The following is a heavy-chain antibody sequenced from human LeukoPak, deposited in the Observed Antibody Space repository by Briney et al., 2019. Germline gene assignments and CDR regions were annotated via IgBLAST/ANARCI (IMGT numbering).Heavy chain of an antibody. J-gene: IGHJ4*02. V-gene: IGHV3-74*01. D-gene: IGHD6-13*01. CDR2: INTDGGST. Sequence: GGSLRLSWAASGFTFSSYRMHWVRHAPGKGLVWVSRINTDGGSTTYADSVKGRFTISRDNSKNTLYLQMNSLRAEDTAVYYCARGAKLQLVHWGQGTLVTVSS. CDR3: ARGAKLQLVH. CDR1: GFTFSSYR.